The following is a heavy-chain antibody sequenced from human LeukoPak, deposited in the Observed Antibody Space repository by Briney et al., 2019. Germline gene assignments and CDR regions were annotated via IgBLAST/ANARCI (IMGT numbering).Heavy chain of an antibody. CDR3: ARHPSGGYGDYVAEYFQH. Sequence: PGGSLRLSCAASGFTFSSYSMNWVRQAPGKGLEWVANIKQDGSEKYYVDSVKGRFTISRDNAKNSLYLQMNSLRAEDTAVYYCARHPSGGYGDYVAEYFQHWGQGTLVTVSS. D-gene: IGHD4-17*01. CDR1: GFTFSSYS. CDR2: IKQDGSEK. J-gene: IGHJ1*01. V-gene: IGHV3-7*01.